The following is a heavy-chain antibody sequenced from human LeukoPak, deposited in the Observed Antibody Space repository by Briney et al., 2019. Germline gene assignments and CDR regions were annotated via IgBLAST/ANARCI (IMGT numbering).Heavy chain of an antibody. D-gene: IGHD6-19*01. Sequence: PSETLSLTCTVSGGSTSSYYWSWIRQPAGKGLEWIGRIYTSGSTNYNPSLKSRVTMSVDTSKNQFSLKLSSVTAADTAVYYCARAVKSSGWYGYYFDYWGQGTLVTVSS. J-gene: IGHJ4*02. CDR2: IYTSGST. V-gene: IGHV4-4*07. CDR1: GGSTSSYY. CDR3: ARAVKSSGWYGYYFDY.